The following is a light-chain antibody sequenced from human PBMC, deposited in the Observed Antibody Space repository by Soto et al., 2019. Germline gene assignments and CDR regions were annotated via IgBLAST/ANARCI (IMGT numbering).Light chain of an antibody. J-gene: IGLJ3*02. CDR1: TSDFVSNS. CDR3: ATWDDTLTGPSWV. CDR2: RNH. Sequence: QSVLTQSPSASGTPGQRVTISCSASTSDFVSNSVSWYQHVQGTAPKLLMSRNHQRPSGVPDRFSGSKSATSASLAISDLRSEDEADYYCATWDDTLTGPSWVFGGGTKVTVL. V-gene: IGLV1-47*01.